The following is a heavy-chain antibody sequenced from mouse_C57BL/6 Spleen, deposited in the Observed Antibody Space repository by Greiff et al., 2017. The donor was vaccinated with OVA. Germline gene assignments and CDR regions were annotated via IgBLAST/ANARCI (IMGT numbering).Heavy chain of an antibody. CDR1: GFTFSSYA. Sequence: EVMLVESGGGLVKPGGSLKLSCAASGFTFSSYAMSWVRQTPEKRLEWVATISDGGSYTYYPDNVKGRFTISRDNAKNNLYLQMSHLKSEDTAMYYCARSITTVVATGFDYWGQGTTLTVSS. D-gene: IGHD1-1*01. J-gene: IGHJ2*01. V-gene: IGHV5-4*03. CDR3: ARSITTVVATGFDY. CDR2: ISDGGSYT.